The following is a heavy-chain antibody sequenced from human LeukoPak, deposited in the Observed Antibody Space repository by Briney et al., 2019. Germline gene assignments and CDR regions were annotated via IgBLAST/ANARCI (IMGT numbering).Heavy chain of an antibody. CDR1: GYTFTGYY. V-gene: IGHV1-2*02. CDR2: INPNSGDT. J-gene: IGHJ5*02. D-gene: IGHD1-20*01. CDR3: ARDYFTFTSKSYNFFDP. Sequence: ASVKVSCKASGYTFTGYYMHWVRQAPGQGLEWMGWINPNSGDTNYPERFQGRITMTRDTSISTAYMELSRLTSDDTAVYFCARDYFTFTSKSYNFFDPWGQGTLVTVSS.